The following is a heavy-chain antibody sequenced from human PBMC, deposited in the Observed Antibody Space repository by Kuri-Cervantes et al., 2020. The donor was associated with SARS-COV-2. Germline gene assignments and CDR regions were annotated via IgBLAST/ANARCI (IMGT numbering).Heavy chain of an antibody. CDR1: GFTFSDYY. CDR3: ARDPKSSGYDQNYYYYGMDV. J-gene: IGHJ6*02. CDR2: ISSSSSYT. V-gene: IGHV3-11*06. Sequence: GESLKISCAASGFTFSDYYMSWIRQAPGKGLEWVSYISSSSSYTNYADSVKGRFTISRDNAKNSLYLQMNSLRAEDTAVYYCARDPKSSGYDQNYYYYGMDVWGQGTTVTVSS. D-gene: IGHD5-12*01.